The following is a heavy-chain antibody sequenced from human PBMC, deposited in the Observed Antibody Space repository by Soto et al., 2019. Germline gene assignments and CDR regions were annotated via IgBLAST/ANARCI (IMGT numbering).Heavy chain of an antibody. CDR2: INSDGSST. J-gene: IGHJ6*02. D-gene: IGHD1-26*01. V-gene: IGHV3-74*01. Sequence: GGSLRLSCAASGFTFSSYWMHWVRQAPGKGLVWVSRINSDGSSTSYADSVKGRFTISRDNAKNTLYLQMNSLRAEDTAVYYCARGLREPPPANYYYYGMDVWGQGTTVTVSS. CDR3: ARGLREPPPANYYYYGMDV. CDR1: GFTFSSYW.